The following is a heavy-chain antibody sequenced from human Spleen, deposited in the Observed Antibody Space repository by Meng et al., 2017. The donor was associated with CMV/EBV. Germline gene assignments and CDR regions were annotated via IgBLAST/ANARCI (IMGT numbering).Heavy chain of an antibody. J-gene: IGHJ2*01. CDR2: ISYDGSNK. CDR1: GFTVSGNY. V-gene: IGHV3-30-3*01. D-gene: IGHD3-10*01. CDR3: ARGYYYGSGSRDWYFDL. Sequence: GESLKISCAASGFTVSGNYMTWVRQAPGKGLEWVAVISYDGSNKYYADSVKGRFTISRDNSKNTLYLQMNSLRAEDTAVYYCARGYYYGSGSRDWYFDLWGRGTLVTVSS.